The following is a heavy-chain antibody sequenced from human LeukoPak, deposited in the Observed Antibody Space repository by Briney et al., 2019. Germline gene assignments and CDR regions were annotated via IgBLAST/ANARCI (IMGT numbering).Heavy chain of an antibody. D-gene: IGHD3-22*01. Sequence: GGSLRLSCLASGFTFSSYAMHWVRQAPGKGLEYVSAISSNGDSTYYADSVKGRFTISRDNSKNTLYLQMSSLRAEDTAVYYCAKDLENYYDSSGYVDYWGQGTLVTVSS. CDR1: GFTFSSYA. J-gene: IGHJ4*02. CDR3: AKDLENYYDSSGYVDY. CDR2: ISSNGDST. V-gene: IGHV3-64D*09.